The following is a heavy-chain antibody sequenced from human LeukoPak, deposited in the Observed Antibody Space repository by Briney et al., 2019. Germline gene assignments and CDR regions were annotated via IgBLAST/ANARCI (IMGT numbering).Heavy chain of an antibody. CDR3: ARVLGPTNQNNDAFDI. Sequence: SETLSLTCAVSGGSISSYYWSWIRQPPGKGLEWIGNLYYSGSTNYNPSLKSRVTISVDTSKNQFSLKLNSVTAADTAVYYCARVLGPTNQNNDAFDIWGHGTMVTVSS. CDR1: GGSISSYY. V-gene: IGHV4-59*01. J-gene: IGHJ3*02. CDR2: LYYSGST. D-gene: IGHD1-26*01.